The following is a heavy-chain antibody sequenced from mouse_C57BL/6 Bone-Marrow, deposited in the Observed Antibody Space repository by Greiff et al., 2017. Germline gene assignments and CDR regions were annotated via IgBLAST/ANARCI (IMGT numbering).Heavy chain of an antibody. J-gene: IGHJ1*03. D-gene: IGHD1-1*01. CDR3: ARNGNYYGSSYGYFDV. CDR2: IDPSDSYT. V-gene: IGHV1-59*01. Sequence: QVQLQQPGAELVRPGTSVKLSCKASGYTFTSYWMHWVKQRPGQGLEWIGVIDPSDSYTNYNQKFKGKATLTVDTSSSTAYMQLSSLTSEDSAVYYCARNGNYYGSSYGYFDVWGTGTTVTVSS. CDR1: GYTFTSYW.